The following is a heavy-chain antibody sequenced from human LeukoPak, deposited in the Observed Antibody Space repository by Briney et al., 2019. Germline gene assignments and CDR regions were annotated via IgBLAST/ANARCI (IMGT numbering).Heavy chain of an antibody. D-gene: IGHD3-10*01. V-gene: IGHV4-4*02. CDR1: GGSISSSNW. Sequence: SGTLSLTCAVSGGSISSSNWWSWVRQPPGKGLEWIGEIYHSGTTNYNPSLKSRVTISVDKSKNQFSLKLSSVTAADTAVYYCARHGPRGISHYYMDVWGKGTTVTISS. J-gene: IGHJ6*03. CDR3: ARHGPRGISHYYMDV. CDR2: IYHSGTT.